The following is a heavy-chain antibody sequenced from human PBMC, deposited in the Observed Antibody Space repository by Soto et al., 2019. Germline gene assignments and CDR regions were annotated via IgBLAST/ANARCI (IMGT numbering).Heavy chain of an antibody. J-gene: IGHJ4*02. Sequence: SYEINWVRQAPGQGLEWMGGIIPIFGTANYAQKFQGRVTITADKSTSTAYMELSSLRSEDTAVYYCATTLGWPYYDSSGYYYRTDYWGQGTLVTVS. CDR3: ATTLGWPYYDSSGYYYRTDY. CDR2: IIPIFGTA. V-gene: IGHV1-69*06. D-gene: IGHD3-22*01. CDR1: SYE.